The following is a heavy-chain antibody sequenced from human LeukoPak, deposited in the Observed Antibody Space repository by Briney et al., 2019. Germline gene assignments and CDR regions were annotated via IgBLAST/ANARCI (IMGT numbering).Heavy chain of an antibody. CDR3: AKNNGAAYAFDI. CDR2: IKQDGTKE. J-gene: IGHJ3*02. V-gene: IGHV3-7*03. CDR1: GFTFNNYW. Sequence: PGGSLRLSCATSGFTFNNYWMSWVRQAPGKGLEWVANIKQDGTKENYVDSVRGRFTISRDNSKNTLHLQMNSLRAEDTAVYYCAKNNGAAYAFDIWGQGTMVTVSS. D-gene: IGHD1/OR15-1a*01.